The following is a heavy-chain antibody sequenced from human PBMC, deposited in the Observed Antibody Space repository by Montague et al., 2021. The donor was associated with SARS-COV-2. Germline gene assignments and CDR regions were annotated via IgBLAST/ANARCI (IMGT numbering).Heavy chain of an antibody. CDR1: AGSVSSGGYY. J-gene: IGHJ4*02. D-gene: IGHD6-13*01. CDR3: ARVSLAAAATRSDY. V-gene: IGHV4-61*08. Sequence: SETLSLTCTVSAGSVSSGGYYCSWIRQPPGKGLEWIGYIYYSGXTXYXXXXKXRVTISLDTSKNQFSLKLTSVTAADTAVYYCARVSLAAAATRSDYWGQGTLVTVSS. CDR2: IYYSGXT.